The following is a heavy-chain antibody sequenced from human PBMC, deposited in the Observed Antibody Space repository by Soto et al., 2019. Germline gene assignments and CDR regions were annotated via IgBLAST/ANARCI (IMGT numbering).Heavy chain of an antibody. V-gene: IGHV4-34*01. CDR3: ARGCSTPSSTSVPYYFDS. CDR1: GGSFSGYY. D-gene: IGHD2-2*01. Sequence: QVQLQQWGAGLLKPSETLSLTCAVYGGSFSGYYWSWIRQPPGKGLEWIGEINHSGSTNYNPSLKNRVTISVDTSKNQFSLKLRSVTAADTAVYYCARGCSTPSSTSVPYYFDSWGQGTLVTVSS. CDR2: INHSGST. J-gene: IGHJ4*02.